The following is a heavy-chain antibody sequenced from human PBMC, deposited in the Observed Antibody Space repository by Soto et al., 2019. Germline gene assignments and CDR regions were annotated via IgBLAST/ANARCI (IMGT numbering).Heavy chain of an antibody. CDR2: MYYSGNA. CDR1: GASISRYY. Sequence: SETLSLTCTVSGASISRYYWSWIRQSPGKGLEWIGYMYYSGNANYNPSLRSRITISVDTSKNQFSLNLNSVTAADTAVYYCAKEYPVHRAYYDYWSQGTLVTVSS. CDR3: AKEYPVHRAYYDY. J-gene: IGHJ4*02. V-gene: IGHV4-59*01.